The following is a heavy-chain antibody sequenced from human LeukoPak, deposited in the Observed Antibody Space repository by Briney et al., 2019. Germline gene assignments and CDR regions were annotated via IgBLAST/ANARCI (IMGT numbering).Heavy chain of an antibody. V-gene: IGHV3-21*01. Sequence: KPGGAPRLSCAASGFTLSSYSMKWGPQAPGKGAEWVSSISSSSSYIYYADSVKGRFTISRDNAKNSLYLQMNSLRAEDTAVYYCARLGTVAGHTFDYWGQGTLVTVSS. D-gene: IGHD6-19*01. J-gene: IGHJ4*02. CDR3: ARLGTVAGHTFDY. CDR2: ISSSSSYI. CDR1: GFTLSSYS.